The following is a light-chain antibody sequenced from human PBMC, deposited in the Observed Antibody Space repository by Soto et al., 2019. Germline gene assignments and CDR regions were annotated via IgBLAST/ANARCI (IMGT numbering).Light chain of an antibody. CDR2: GAS. Sequence: EIVMTQSPATLSVSPGERATLSCRASQSISSSLAWYQQKPGQAPRLLIYGASTRATGIPARFSGSGSGTEFTLTISSLQSEDFAVYYCQQYNSYPRTFGQGTKVDI. V-gene: IGKV3-15*01. CDR1: QSISSS. J-gene: IGKJ1*01. CDR3: QQYNSYPRT.